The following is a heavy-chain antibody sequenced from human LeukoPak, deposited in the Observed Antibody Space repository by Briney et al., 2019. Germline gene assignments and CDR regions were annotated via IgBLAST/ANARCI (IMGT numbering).Heavy chain of an antibody. CDR3: ARDGLGDAFDI. J-gene: IGHJ3*02. CDR2: MYPNNDET. D-gene: IGHD2-2*03. Sequence: ASVKVSCKASGYPFTSYETNWVRQAPGQGLEWLGWMYPNNDETGYEAKFQGRVAMSMNMSINTAYMELSGLRSEDTAVYYCARDGLGDAFDIWGQGTMVTVSS. V-gene: IGHV1-8*01. CDR1: GYPFTSYE.